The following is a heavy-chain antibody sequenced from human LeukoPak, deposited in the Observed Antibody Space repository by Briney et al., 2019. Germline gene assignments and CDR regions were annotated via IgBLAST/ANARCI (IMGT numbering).Heavy chain of an antibody. D-gene: IGHD6-13*01. Sequence: AGGSLRLSCAASGFTFSSYSMNWVRQAPGKGLEWVSSISSSSSYIYYADSVKGRFTISRDNAKNSLYLQMNSLRAEDTAVYYCARDGGSSWYFDYWGQGTLATVSS. CDR1: GFTFSSYS. J-gene: IGHJ4*02. CDR3: ARDGGSSWYFDY. CDR2: ISSSSSYI. V-gene: IGHV3-21*01.